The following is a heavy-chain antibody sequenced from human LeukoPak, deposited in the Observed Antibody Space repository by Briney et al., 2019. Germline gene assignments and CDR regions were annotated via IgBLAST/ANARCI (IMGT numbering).Heavy chain of an antibody. CDR1: GGSISSYY. V-gene: IGHV4-59*08. CDR2: IYYSGGT. CDR3: ARHDGYSYGRGYYFDY. J-gene: IGHJ4*02. Sequence: PSETLSLTCTVSGGSISSYYWSWIRQPPGKGLEWIGYIYYSGGTNYNPSLKSRVTISVDTSKNQFSLKLSSVTAADTAVYYCARHDGYSYGRGYYFDYWGQGTLVTVSS. D-gene: IGHD5-18*01.